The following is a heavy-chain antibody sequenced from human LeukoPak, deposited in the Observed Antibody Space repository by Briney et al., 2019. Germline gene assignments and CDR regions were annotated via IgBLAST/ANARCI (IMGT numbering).Heavy chain of an antibody. V-gene: IGHV3-30*18. CDR3: AKDLRAYYYYALDV. Sequence: PGGSLRLSCAASGFTFSNYVIHWVRQAPGKGLEWVAFISNDGNDKFYTDSVKGRFTISRDNSKDTLYLQMDSLRPEDTAVYYCAKDLRAYYYYALDVWGQGTTVTVSS. CDR2: ISNDGNDK. CDR1: GFTFSNYV. J-gene: IGHJ6*02.